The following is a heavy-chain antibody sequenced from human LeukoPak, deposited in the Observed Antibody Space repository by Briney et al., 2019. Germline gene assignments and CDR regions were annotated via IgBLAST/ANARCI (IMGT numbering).Heavy chain of an antibody. D-gene: IGHD6-13*01. Sequence: PSQTLSLTCAVSGGSISSGGYSWSWIRQPPGKGQEWIGYIYHSGSTYYNPSLKSRVTISVDRSKNQFSLKLSSVTAADTAVYYCARAVAAAGKSPFFDYWGQGTLVTVSS. V-gene: IGHV4-30-2*01. J-gene: IGHJ4*02. CDR1: GGSISSGGYS. CDR2: IYHSGST. CDR3: ARAVAAAGKSPFFDY.